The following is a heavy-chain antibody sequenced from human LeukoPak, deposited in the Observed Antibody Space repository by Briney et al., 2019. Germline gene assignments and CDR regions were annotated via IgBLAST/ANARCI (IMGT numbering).Heavy chain of an antibody. Sequence: GGSLRLSCAASGFTFSDYYMSWIRQAPGKGLEWVANIKQDGSEQQYVDSVKGRFTISRDNAKNSLYLQMNSLRGEDTGIYYCARASYYYGSGMFWFDPWGQGTLVTVSS. CDR3: ARASYYYGSGMFWFDP. V-gene: IGHV3-7*03. D-gene: IGHD3-10*01. CDR2: IKQDGSEQ. J-gene: IGHJ5*02. CDR1: GFTFSDYY.